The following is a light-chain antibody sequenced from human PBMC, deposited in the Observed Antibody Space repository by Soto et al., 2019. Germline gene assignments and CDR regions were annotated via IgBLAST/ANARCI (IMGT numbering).Light chain of an antibody. CDR1: SGHSNYA. J-gene: IGLJ2*01. V-gene: IGLV4-69*01. Sequence: QSVLTQSPSASASLGASVKLTCTLSSGHSNYAIAWQQQQPEKGPRLLMKLNSDGSHSKGDGIPDRFSGSSSGAERYLNIAALQFDDEADSSCQTWVTGIHICGGGIKLTVL. CDR3: QTWVTGIHI. CDR2: LNSDGSH.